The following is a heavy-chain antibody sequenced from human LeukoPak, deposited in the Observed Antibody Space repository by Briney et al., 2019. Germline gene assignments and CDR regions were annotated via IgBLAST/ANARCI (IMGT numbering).Heavy chain of an antibody. CDR1: GGSISPYY. CDR3: ARHGGSHFLY. CDR2: IYHNGMT. D-gene: IGHD3-16*01. V-gene: IGHV4-59*08. Sequence: PSETLSLTCTVPGGSISPYYWSWIRQPPGKGLEWIAYIYHNGMTRYNPSLMSRVTISVDTSRNQFSLMLDSVTAADTAVYYCARHGGSHFLYWGQGTLVTVSS. J-gene: IGHJ4*02.